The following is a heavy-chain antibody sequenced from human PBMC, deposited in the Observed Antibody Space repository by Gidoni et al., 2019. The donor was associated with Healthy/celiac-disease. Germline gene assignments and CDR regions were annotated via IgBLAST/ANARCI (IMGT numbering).Heavy chain of an antibody. CDR3: AKDIAQGYSSGWGAFDI. J-gene: IGHJ3*02. CDR1: GFTLDDYA. CDR2: ISWNSGII. Sequence: EVQLVESGGGLVQPGRSRRLSCAASGFTLDDYARHWVRQAPGKGLEWVSGISWNSGIIGYAASVKGRFTISRDNAKNSLYLQMNSLRAEDTALYYCAKDIAQGYSSGWGAFDIWGQGTMVTVSS. D-gene: IGHD6-19*01. V-gene: IGHV3-9*01.